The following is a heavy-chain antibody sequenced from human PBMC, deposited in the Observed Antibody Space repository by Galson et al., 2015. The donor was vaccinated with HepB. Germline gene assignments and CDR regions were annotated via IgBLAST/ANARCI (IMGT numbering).Heavy chain of an antibody. Sequence: SLRLSCAASGFTFSNAWMSWVRQAPGKGLEWVGRIKSKTDGGTTDYAAPVKGRFTISRDDSKNTLYLQMNSLKTEDTAVYYCTFTALGYYYGMDVWGQGTTVTVSS. D-gene: IGHD5-18*01. J-gene: IGHJ6*02. CDR1: GFTFSNAW. CDR2: IKSKTDGGTT. V-gene: IGHV3-15*01. CDR3: TFTALGYYYGMDV.